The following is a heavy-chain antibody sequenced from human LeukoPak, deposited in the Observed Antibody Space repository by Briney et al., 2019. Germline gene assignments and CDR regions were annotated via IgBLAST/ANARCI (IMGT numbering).Heavy chain of an antibody. CDR2: INHSGST. CDR3: ARGRYFDWLKVLCYFDY. D-gene: IGHD3-9*01. Sequence: SETLSLTCTVYGGSFSGYYWSWIRQPPGKELEWIGEINHSGSTNYNPSRKSRVTISVDTSKNQFSLKLSSVTAADTAVYYCARGRYFDWLKVLCYFDYWGQGTLVTVSS. J-gene: IGHJ4*02. CDR1: GGSFSGYY. V-gene: IGHV4-34*01.